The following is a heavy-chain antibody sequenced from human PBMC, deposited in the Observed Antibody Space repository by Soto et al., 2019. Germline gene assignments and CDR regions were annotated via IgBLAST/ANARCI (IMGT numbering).Heavy chain of an antibody. Sequence: EVQLVESGGGLVQPGGSLKLSCAASGFSLRDSVMHWVRQVSGKGLEWVGRITSTADTYATAYTASVKGRFTVSRDDSKNTAYLQMNSLKIDDTAVYYCTGSMSFAFDIWGQGTMVHVSS. J-gene: IGHJ3*02. CDR2: ITSTADTYAT. CDR3: TGSMSFAFDI. CDR1: GFSLRDSV. V-gene: IGHV3-73*01.